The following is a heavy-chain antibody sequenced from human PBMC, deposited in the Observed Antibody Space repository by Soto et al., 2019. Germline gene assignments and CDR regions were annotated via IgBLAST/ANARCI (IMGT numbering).Heavy chain of an antibody. Sequence: GGSLRLSCAASGFTFSDYDMSWVRQAPGKGLEWVSAIIRSGGSTYYADSVRGRFTISRDNSENTLYLQMNSLRAEDTAVYYCARGPSSLTRFDYWGQGTQVTRLL. CDR1: GFTFSDYD. V-gene: IGHV3-23*01. CDR2: IIRSGGST. J-gene: IGHJ4*02. D-gene: IGHD2-2*01. CDR3: ARGPSSLTRFDY.